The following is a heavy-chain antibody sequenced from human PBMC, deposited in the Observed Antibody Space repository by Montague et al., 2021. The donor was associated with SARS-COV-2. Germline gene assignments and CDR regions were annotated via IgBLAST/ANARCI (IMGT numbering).Heavy chain of an antibody. V-gene: IGHV4-39*01. J-gene: IGHJ4*02. CDR1: GGSISSSNYY. CDR3: AKPLATGNYYY. D-gene: IGHD1-1*01. CDR2: ISYRGDP. Sequence: SETLSLTCTVSGGSISSSNYYWGWVRQPPGKGLEWIGCISYRGDPYYNPSLKSRLTISVDTSQNQFSLKLSSVTAADTAVYYCAKPLATGNYYYWGQGTLVTVSS.